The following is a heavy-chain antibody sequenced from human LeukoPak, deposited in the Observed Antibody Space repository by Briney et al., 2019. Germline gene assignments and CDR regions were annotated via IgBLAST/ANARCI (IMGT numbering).Heavy chain of an antibody. CDR3: ARTRYLEWVARNNPTPPDY. V-gene: IGHV1-18*01. J-gene: IGHJ4*02. CDR1: GYTFTGYG. CDR2: ISVFNSDT. D-gene: IGHD3-3*01. Sequence: ASVKVSCKASGYTFTGYGVGWARQAPGQGLEWMGWISVFNSDTKYAQKFQGRVTMTAHRSTTTAYMELRSLTSDDTAVYFCARTRYLEWVARNNPTPPDYWGQGTLVTVSS.